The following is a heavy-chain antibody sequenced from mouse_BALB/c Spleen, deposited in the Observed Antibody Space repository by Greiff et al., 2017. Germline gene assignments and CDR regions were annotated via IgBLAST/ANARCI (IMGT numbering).Heavy chain of an antibody. J-gene: IGHJ3*01. CDR1: GFTFSSYA. CDR3: AREDGYYPWFAY. CDR2: ISSGGST. Sequence: EVMLVESGGGLVKPGGSLKLSCAASGFTFSSYAMSWVRQTPEKRLEWVASISSGGSTYYPDSVKGRFTISRDNARNILYLQMSSLRSEDTAMYYCAREDGYYPWFAYWGQGTLVTVAA. D-gene: IGHD2-3*01. V-gene: IGHV5-6-5*01.